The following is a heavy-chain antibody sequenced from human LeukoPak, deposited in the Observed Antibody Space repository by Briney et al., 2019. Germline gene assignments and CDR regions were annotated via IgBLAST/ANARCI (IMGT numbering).Heavy chain of an antibody. Sequence: SETVSLTCSVSGGFLMSYYWTWIRQSAGKGLEFIGRTYTSGSTDYNPSLKSRITLSIDRSKNQFSLKLRSVTAADTAIYYCARGSMVRGFDSWGQGTLVTVSS. D-gene: IGHD3-10*01. CDR1: GGFLMSYY. V-gene: IGHV4-4*07. CDR2: TYTSGST. CDR3: ARGSMVRGFDS. J-gene: IGHJ5*01.